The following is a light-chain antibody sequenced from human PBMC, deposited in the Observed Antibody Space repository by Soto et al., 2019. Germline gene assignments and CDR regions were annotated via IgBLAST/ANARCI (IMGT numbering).Light chain of an antibody. Sequence: DIQMTQSPSSVSASVGDRVTITCRASQCISIWLAWYQQKPVKAPKLLIYAASSLQSGVPSRFSGSGSGTDFTLTISSLQPEDFATYYCQQANSFPYTFGQGTRLEIK. CDR3: QQANSFPYT. V-gene: IGKV1D-12*01. CDR1: QCISIW. J-gene: IGKJ5*01. CDR2: AAS.